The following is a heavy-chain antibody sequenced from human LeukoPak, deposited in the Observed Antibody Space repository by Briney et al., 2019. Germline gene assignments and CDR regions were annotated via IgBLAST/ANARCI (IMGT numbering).Heavy chain of an antibody. CDR1: GFTFNNYW. V-gene: IGHV3-74*01. Sequence: GGSLRLSCAASGFTFNNYWMHWVRQAAGKGLVWVSRISTDGSRDYADSVKGRFTISRDNAKNTLYLQMNSLRAEDTAVYYCARDVRATGTNYYYYYGMDVWGQGTTVTVSS. D-gene: IGHD3-9*01. CDR3: ARDVRATGTNYYYYYGMDV. CDR2: ISTDGSR. J-gene: IGHJ6*02.